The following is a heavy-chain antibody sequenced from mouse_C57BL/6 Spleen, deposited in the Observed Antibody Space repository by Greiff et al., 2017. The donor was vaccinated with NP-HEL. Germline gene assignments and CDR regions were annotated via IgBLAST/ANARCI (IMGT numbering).Heavy chain of an antibody. Sequence: QVQLQQPGAELVRPGSSVKLSCKASGYTFTSYWMHWVKQRPIQGLEWIGNIDPSDRETHYNQKFKDKATLTVDKSSSTAYMQLSSLTSEDSAVYYCALPYSNSWFAYWGQGTLVTVSA. D-gene: IGHD2-5*01. V-gene: IGHV1-52*01. CDR2: IDPSDRET. CDR1: GYTFTSYW. J-gene: IGHJ3*01. CDR3: ALPYSNSWFAY.